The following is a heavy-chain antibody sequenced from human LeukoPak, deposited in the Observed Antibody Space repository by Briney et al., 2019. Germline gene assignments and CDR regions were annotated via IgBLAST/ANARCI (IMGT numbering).Heavy chain of an antibody. Sequence: ASVKASCKASGHTFTSYYMHWGRQAPGLGLEWMGIINLSGGSTSYDQKLQGRVTMTGDTSTRTVYMELSSLRSEDTAVYYCATSVVVVAATGYSYGPFDYWGQGTLVTVSS. J-gene: IGHJ4*02. D-gene: IGHD2-15*01. V-gene: IGHV1-46*01. CDR2: INLSGGST. CDR1: GHTFTSYY. CDR3: ATSVVVVAATGYSYGPFDY.